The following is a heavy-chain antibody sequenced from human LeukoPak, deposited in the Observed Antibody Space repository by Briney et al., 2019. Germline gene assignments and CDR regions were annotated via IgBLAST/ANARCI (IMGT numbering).Heavy chain of an antibody. CDR1: GYTLTDYS. Sequence: GASVKVSCKASGYTLTDYSLHWVRQAPGQGLEWMGWINPISGVTRNARKFRGWVTMTRDTSISTAYMELSGLTSDDTAVYYCATPLGYCTGDSCPYDAFDIWGQGTMVTVSS. D-gene: IGHD2-8*02. V-gene: IGHV1-2*04. J-gene: IGHJ3*02. CDR2: INPISGVT. CDR3: ATPLGYCTGDSCPYDAFDI.